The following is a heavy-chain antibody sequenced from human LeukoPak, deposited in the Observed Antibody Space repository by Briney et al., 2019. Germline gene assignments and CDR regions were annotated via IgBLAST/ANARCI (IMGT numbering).Heavy chain of an antibody. CDR1: GFTFSSYA. CDR3: ARDYTKNMIVERFFDY. J-gene: IGHJ4*02. CDR2: ISYDGSNK. V-gene: IGHV3-30-3*01. Sequence: PGRSLRLSCAASGFTFSSYAMHWVRQAPGKGLEWVAVISYDGSNKYYADSVKGRITISRDNSKNTLYLQMNSLRADDTAVYYCARDYTKNMIVERFFDYWGQGTLVTVSS. D-gene: IGHD3-22*01.